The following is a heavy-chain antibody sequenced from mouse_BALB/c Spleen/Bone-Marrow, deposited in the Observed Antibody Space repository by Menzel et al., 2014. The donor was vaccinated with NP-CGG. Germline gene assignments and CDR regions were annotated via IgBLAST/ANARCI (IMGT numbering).Heavy chain of an antibody. V-gene: IGHV14-3*02. D-gene: IGHD2-1*01. CDR1: GFNIKDTY. CDR3: ARNGNYGAWFAY. Sequence: EVQRVESRAELVKPGASVKLSCTASGFNIKDTYMHWVKQRPEQGLEWIGRIDPANGNTKYDPKFQGKATITADTSSNTAYLQLSSLTSEDTAVYYCARNGNYGAWFAYWGQGTLVTVSA. CDR2: IDPANGNT. J-gene: IGHJ3*01.